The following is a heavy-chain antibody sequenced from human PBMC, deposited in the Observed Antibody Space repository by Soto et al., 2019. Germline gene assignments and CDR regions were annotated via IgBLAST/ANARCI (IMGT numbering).Heavy chain of an antibody. V-gene: IGHV1-69*13. CDR1: GGTFTSYA. D-gene: IGHD3-22*01. CDR2: IIPIFGTA. CDR3: AREYYSSVYSAGFLFTYYYGMDV. J-gene: IGHJ6*02. Sequence: SVKVSCKASGGTFTSYAISWVRQAPGQGLEWMGGIIPIFGTANYAQKFQGRVTITADESTSTAYMELSSLRSEDTAVYYCAREYYSSVYSAGFLFTYYYGMDVWGQGTTVTVS.